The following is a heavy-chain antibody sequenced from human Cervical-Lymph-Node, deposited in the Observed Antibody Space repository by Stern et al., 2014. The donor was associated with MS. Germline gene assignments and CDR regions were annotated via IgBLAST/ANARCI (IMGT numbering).Heavy chain of an antibody. Sequence: QVQLVESGGGVVQPGRSLRLSCAASGFTFSSYGMHWVRQAPGKGLEWLTGTSYNGNDKYYADSVKGRFTISRDNSKTTLYLQMNSLRPEDTAVYYCAKDSGSGWQWAAFDCWGQGTLVTVSS. D-gene: IGHD6-19*01. V-gene: IGHV3-30*18. CDR2: TSYNGNDK. CDR3: AKDSGSGWQWAAFDC. CDR1: GFTFSSYG. J-gene: IGHJ4*02.